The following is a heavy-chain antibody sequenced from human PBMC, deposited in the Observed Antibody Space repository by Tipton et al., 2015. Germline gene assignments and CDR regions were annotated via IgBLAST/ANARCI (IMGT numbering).Heavy chain of an antibody. J-gene: IGHJ4*01. CDR3: ARGDDSTSMATGFDY. CDR2: MHHNGDA. Sequence: TLSLTCTVSGYFISDGHFWGWVRQSPVKGLEWIASMHHNGDAYYNPFLGSRPTLALDTPKNQFSLTLISATAADTAVYYCARGDDSTSMATGFDYWGRGALVTVSS. CDR1: GYFISDGHF. V-gene: IGHV4-38-2*02. D-gene: IGHD2/OR15-2a*01.